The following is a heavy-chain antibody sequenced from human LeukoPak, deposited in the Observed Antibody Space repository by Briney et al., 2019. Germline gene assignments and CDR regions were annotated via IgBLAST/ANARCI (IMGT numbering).Heavy chain of an antibody. V-gene: IGHV3-74*01. CDR3: ARAVTYFYGSVTYDWFDP. D-gene: IGHD3-10*01. Sequence: PGGSLRLSCAASGFTFSSYWMHWVRQTPGKGLMWVSRIESGGSTIYADSVKDRFTISRDNGKNTVYLQMNSLRVDDTAMYYCARAVTYFYGSVTYDWFDPGGQGTLVTVSS. CDR2: IESGGST. CDR1: GFTFSSYW. J-gene: IGHJ5*02.